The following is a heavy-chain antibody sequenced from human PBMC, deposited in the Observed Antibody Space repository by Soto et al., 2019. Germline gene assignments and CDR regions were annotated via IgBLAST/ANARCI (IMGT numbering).Heavy chain of an antibody. CDR1: GGTFSIYG. Sequence: QVQLVQSGAEVKKPGSSVKVSCKASGGTFSIYGISWVRQAPGQGLEWMGGIIPIFGTPNYAQKFQGRVTIMADESTSTAYMELSSLRSEDTVVYYCARDVWRDPDCISTSCYYNWFDPWGQGTLVTVSS. D-gene: IGHD2-2*01. V-gene: IGHV1-69*12. J-gene: IGHJ5*02. CDR3: ARDVWRDPDCISTSCYYNWFDP. CDR2: IIPIFGTP.